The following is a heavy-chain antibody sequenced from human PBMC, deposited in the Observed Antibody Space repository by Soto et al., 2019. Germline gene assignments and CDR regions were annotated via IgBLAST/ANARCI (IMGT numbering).Heavy chain of an antibody. CDR3: VRVGGAPLGAFDI. J-gene: IGHJ3*02. CDR1: GASISSYY. CDR2: LFYSGNS. V-gene: IGHV4-59*01. D-gene: IGHD1-26*01. Sequence: QVQLQESGPGLVKPSETLSLTCTVSGASISSYYWSWIRQPPGKGLEWLGYLFYSGNSKYNPSLKSRVTISLDTSKNQFSLKMTSVTAADTAVYYCVRVGGAPLGAFDIWGQGTMVTVSP.